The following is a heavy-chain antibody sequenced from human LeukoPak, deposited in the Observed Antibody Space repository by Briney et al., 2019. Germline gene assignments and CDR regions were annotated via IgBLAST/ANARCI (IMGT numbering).Heavy chain of an antibody. CDR1: GFTFGDYA. Sequence: GGSLRLSCTASGFTFGDYAMSWFRQAPGKGLEWVGFIRSKAYGGTTEYAASVKGRFTISRDDSKSIAYLQMNSLKTEDTAVYYCTREGQFVDTAYWDYYGMDVWGQGTTVTVSS. CDR3: TREGQFVDTAYWDYYGMDV. CDR2: IRSKAYGGTT. V-gene: IGHV3-49*03. J-gene: IGHJ6*02. D-gene: IGHD5-18*01.